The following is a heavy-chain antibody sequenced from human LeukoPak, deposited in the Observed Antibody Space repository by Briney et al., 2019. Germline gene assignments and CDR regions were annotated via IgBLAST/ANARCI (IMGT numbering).Heavy chain of an antibody. J-gene: IGHJ4*02. V-gene: IGHV1-18*01. CDR2: ISAYNGNT. CDR3: ASSRGVTTSPFDY. D-gene: IGHD4-17*01. Sequence: GASVKVSCKASGYTFTSFGISWVRQAPGQGLEWVGWISAYNGNTNYAQNLQGRVTMTTDTSTSTAYMELRSLRSDDTAVYYCASSRGVTTSPFDYWGQGTLVTVSS. CDR1: GYTFTSFG.